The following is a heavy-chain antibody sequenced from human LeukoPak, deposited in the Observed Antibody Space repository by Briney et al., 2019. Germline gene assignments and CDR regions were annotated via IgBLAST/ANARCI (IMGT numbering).Heavy chain of an antibody. D-gene: IGHD3-10*01. Sequence: PGRSLRLSCAASGFTFDDYAMHWVRQAPGKGLEWVSAISGSGGSTYYADSVKGRFTISRDNSKNTLYLQMNSLRAEDTAVYYCAKILGDITMVRGVRCYFDYWGQGTLVTVSS. CDR3: AKILGDITMVRGVRCYFDY. V-gene: IGHV3-23*01. CDR1: GFTFDDYA. CDR2: ISGSGGST. J-gene: IGHJ4*02.